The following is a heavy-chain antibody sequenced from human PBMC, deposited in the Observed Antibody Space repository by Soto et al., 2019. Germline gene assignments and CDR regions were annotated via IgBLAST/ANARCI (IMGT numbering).Heavy chain of an antibody. CDR1: GFTLSRYG. Sequence: QVQLVESGGGVVQPGRSLRLSCAASGFTLSRYGMHWVRQAPGKGLEWVAVISFEGNTQYYADSVKGRFTISRDNSKDTLSLQIHSLRPEDTAVYYCARGAEHQLLSRGYFYGMDVWGQGTTVSVSS. J-gene: IGHJ6*02. CDR2: ISFEGNTQ. D-gene: IGHD1-1*01. V-gene: IGHV3-30*05. CDR3: ARGAEHQLLSRGYFYGMDV.